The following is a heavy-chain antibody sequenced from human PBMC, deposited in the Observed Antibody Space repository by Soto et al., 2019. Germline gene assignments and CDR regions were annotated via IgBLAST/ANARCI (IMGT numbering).Heavy chain of an antibody. CDR2: IYYSGST. J-gene: IGHJ6*02. D-gene: IGHD2-21*02. CDR1: GGPISSYY. CDR3: ARVYCGGDCTSNYYYYGMDV. V-gene: IGHV4-59*01. Sequence: PSETLSLTGTVSGGPISSYYWSWIRQPPGKGMEGIGYIYYSGSTTYTPSLKSRVTISVATSKNQFSLKLSSVTAADTAVYYCARVYCGGDCTSNYYYYGMDVWGQGTTDTVSS.